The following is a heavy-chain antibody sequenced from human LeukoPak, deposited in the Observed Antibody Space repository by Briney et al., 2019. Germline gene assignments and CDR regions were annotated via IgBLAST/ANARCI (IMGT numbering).Heavy chain of an antibody. CDR1: GFTFSSYD. V-gene: IGHV3-13*05. D-gene: IGHD2-2*01. Sequence: PGGSLRLSCTASGFTFSSYDMHWVRQDKGKGLERVSAISTAGDPYYLGSVKGRFTISRENAKNSFYLQMNSLRAGDTAVYYCAGQARPGSAEGAFDIWGQGTMVTVSS. CDR2: ISTAGDP. CDR3: AGQARPGSAEGAFDI. J-gene: IGHJ3*02.